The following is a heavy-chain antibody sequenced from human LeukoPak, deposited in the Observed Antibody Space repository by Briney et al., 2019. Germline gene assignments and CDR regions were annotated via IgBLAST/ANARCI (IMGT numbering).Heavy chain of an antibody. D-gene: IGHD4-17*01. CDR2: IYYSGST. Sequence: SETLSLTCTVSGRSISSSSYYWGWIRQPPGRGLEWIGSIYYSGSTYYNPSLKSRVTISVDTSKNQFSLKLSSVTAADTAVYYCARQWETTVLYYYYGMDVWGQGTTVTVSS. CDR3: ARQWETTVLYYYYGMDV. CDR1: GRSISSSSYY. J-gene: IGHJ6*02. V-gene: IGHV4-39*01.